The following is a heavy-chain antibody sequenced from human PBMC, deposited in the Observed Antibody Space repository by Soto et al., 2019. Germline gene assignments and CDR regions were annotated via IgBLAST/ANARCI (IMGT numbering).Heavy chain of an antibody. V-gene: IGHV3-74*01. J-gene: IGHJ4*02. CDR1: GFTFSSYW. CDR3: ARGACTLTSCYILDY. D-gene: IGHD2-2*02. Sequence: TGGSLRLSCAASGFTFSSYWMHWVRQAPGKGLVWVSHINTDGSYTNYADSVKGRLTISRDNAKNTLYLQMNSLRAEDTAVYYCARGACTLTSCYILDYWGQGTLVTVSS. CDR2: INTDGSYT.